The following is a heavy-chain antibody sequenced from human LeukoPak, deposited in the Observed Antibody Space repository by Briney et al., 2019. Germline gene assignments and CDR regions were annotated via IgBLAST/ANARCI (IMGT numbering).Heavy chain of an antibody. CDR2: INPNSGGT. D-gene: IGHD3-10*01. CDR1: GYTFTGYY. J-gene: IGHJ5*02. V-gene: IGHV1-2*02. Sequence: ASVKVSCKASGYTFTGYYMHWVRQAPGQGLEWVGWINPNSGGTNYAQKFQGRVTMTRDTSISTAYMELSRLRSDDTAVYYCARHRSRMVRGGDWFDPWGQGTLVTVSS. CDR3: ARHRSRMVRGGDWFDP.